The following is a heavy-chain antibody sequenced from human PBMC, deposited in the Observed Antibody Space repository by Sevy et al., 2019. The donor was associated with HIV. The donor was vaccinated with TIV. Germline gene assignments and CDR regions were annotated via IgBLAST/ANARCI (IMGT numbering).Heavy chain of an antibody. V-gene: IGHV3-21*01. CDR3: AGVSYYDSRGYFDY. CDR1: GFTFSIYS. D-gene: IGHD3-22*01. Sequence: GGSLRLSCAASGFTFSIYSMNWVRQAPGKGLEWVSSISSSSSYLYYADSVKGRFTISGENAKNSLYLQMNSLRAEDTAVYYCAGVSYYDSRGYFDYWGQGTLVTVSS. J-gene: IGHJ4*02. CDR2: ISSSSSYL.